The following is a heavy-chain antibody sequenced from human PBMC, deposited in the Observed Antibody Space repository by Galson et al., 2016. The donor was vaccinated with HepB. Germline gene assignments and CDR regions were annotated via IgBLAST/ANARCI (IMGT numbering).Heavy chain of an antibody. Sequence: SETLSLTCAVSGGSIKSPNTYWGWIRQPPGKGLEWIGTIHYSGATYYSPSLRSPLTLSVGTSKNQFSLQVTSVTAADTAVYYCARVVVTSTGNWFDPWGQGTLVTVAS. V-gene: IGHV4-39*01. CDR3: ARVVVTSTGNWFDP. CDR1: GGSIKSPNTY. D-gene: IGHD2-21*02. J-gene: IGHJ5*02. CDR2: IHYSGAT.